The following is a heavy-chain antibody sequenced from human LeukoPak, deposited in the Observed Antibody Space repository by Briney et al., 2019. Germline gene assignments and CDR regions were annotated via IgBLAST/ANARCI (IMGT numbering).Heavy chain of an antibody. Sequence: PGRSLRLSCAASGFTFSNYDMHWVRQAPGKGLEWVAVISYAGSNKYYADSVKGRFTISRDNSKNTLYLQMNSLRAEDTAVYYCAKARSGGAVTAPEFDYWGQGTLVTVSS. D-gene: IGHD2-21*02. CDR2: ISYAGSNK. CDR1: GFTFSNYD. V-gene: IGHV3-30*18. CDR3: AKARSGGAVTAPEFDY. J-gene: IGHJ4*02.